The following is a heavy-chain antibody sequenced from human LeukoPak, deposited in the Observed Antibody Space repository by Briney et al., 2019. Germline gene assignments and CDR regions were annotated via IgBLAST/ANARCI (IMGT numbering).Heavy chain of an antibody. Sequence: SGTLSLTCAVSGGSISSSNWWSWVRQPPGKGLEWIGEIYHTGSTHYNPSLKSRVTILVDKSKNRFSLEVNSVTAADTAVYYCARAKLVPDAFDIWGQGTMVTVSS. V-gene: IGHV4-4*02. CDR3: ARAKLVPDAFDI. CDR2: IYHTGST. D-gene: IGHD2-2*01. J-gene: IGHJ3*02. CDR1: GGSISSSNW.